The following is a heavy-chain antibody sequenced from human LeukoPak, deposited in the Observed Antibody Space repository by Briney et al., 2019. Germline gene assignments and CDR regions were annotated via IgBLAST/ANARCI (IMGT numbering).Heavy chain of an antibody. D-gene: IGHD2-2*01. CDR1: GYTFTGYY. CDR3: ARTGSPGYCSSTSCYPY. V-gene: IGHV1-18*04. CDR2: ISAYNGNT. J-gene: IGHJ4*02. Sequence: ASVKVSCKASGYTFTGYYIHWMRQAPGQGLEWMGWISAYNGNTNYAQKLQGRVTMTTDTSTSTAYMELRSLRSDDTAVYYCARTGSPGYCSSTSCYPYWGQGTLVTVSS.